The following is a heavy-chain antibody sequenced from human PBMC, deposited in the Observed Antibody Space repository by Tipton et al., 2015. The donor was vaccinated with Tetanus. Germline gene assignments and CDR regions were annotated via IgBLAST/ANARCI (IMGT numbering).Heavy chain of an antibody. CDR2: IYPGDSGT. CDR1: GYSFSTYW. CDR3: GRPRGSSTNNLDI. V-gene: IGHV5-51*01. Sequence: VQLVQSGTEVKKPGESLKISCKGSGYSFSTYWIGWVRQMPGKGLEWMGIIYPGDSGTTYSPSFQGQVTISVDKSISTAYLQWSSRKASDTAIYYCGRPRGSSTNNLDIWGQGTLVTVSS. D-gene: IGHD2-2*01. J-gene: IGHJ4*02.